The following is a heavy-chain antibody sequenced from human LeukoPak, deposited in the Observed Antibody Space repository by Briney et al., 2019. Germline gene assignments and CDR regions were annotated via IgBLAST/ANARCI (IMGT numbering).Heavy chain of an antibody. V-gene: IGHV4-61*03. CDR3: ARHYRGLDY. Sequence: SETLSLTCTVSGASVNSDSYYWSWIRQPPGKGLEWVGHIYNSGSTNYNPSLKSRVTMSVDTSKNHFSVKLSSVTAADTAVYYCARHYRGLDYWGQGTLATVSS. J-gene: IGHJ4*02. CDR2: IYNSGST. CDR1: GASVNSDSYY. D-gene: IGHD4-23*01.